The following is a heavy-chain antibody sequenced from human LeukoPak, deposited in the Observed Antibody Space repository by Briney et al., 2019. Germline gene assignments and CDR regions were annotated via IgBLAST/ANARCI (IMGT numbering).Heavy chain of an antibody. CDR2: IYHSGST. J-gene: IGHJ6*03. CDR3: ARDQSIAATYYYYYMDV. CDR1: GGSICSSNW. Sequence: SGTLSLTCAVSGGSICSSNWWSWVRQPPGKGLEWIGEIYHSGSTNYNPSLKSRVTISVDKSKNQFSLKLSSVTAADTAVYYCARDQSIAATYYYYYMDVWGKGTTVTVSS. D-gene: IGHD6-6*01. V-gene: IGHV4-4*02.